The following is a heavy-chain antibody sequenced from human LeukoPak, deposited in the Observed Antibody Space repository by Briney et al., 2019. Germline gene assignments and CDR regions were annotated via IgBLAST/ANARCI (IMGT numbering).Heavy chain of an antibody. Sequence: GGSLRLSCAVSGFNVRSNYMSWVRQAPGKGLEWVSVLHSSGDTYYADSVKGRFTISRDNSENTLYLQMNSLRAEDTAIYYCARGKVYYYHDYWGQGTLVTVSS. D-gene: IGHD1-26*01. J-gene: IGHJ4*02. CDR1: GFNVRSNY. CDR2: LHSSGDT. CDR3: ARGKVYYYHDY. V-gene: IGHV3-53*01.